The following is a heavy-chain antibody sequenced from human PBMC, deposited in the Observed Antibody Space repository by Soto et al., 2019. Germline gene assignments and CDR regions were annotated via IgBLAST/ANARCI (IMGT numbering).Heavy chain of an antibody. V-gene: IGHV3-23*01. CDR2: ISGDSGRT. Sequence: EVQLLESGGGLVQPGGSVRLSCAASGLTFGNYAMSWVRQAPGKGLEWVSAISGDSGRTYYADSVKGRFTISRDNSKNTLYLQMNTPRAEDTAVYYCAGTPNCARDFSAASSWYFDIWGRGTLVTVSS. J-gene: IGHJ2*01. D-gene: IGHD6-25*01. CDR1: GLTFGNYA. CDR3: AGTPNCARDFSAASSWYFDI.